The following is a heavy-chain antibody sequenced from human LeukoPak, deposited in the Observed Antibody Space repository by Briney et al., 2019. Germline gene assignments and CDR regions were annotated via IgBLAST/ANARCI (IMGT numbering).Heavy chain of an antibody. J-gene: IGHJ4*02. V-gene: IGHV3-23*01. Sequence: PGGSLRLSCAASGFTFSTYAMTWVRQAPGKGLEWVSTIGTTAGDTYYADSVKGRFTVSRDNAKNSLYLQMNSLRAEDTAVYYCAPGHLSYDYWGQGTLVTVSS. CDR2: IGTTAGDT. CDR1: GFTFSTYA. CDR3: APGHLSYDY.